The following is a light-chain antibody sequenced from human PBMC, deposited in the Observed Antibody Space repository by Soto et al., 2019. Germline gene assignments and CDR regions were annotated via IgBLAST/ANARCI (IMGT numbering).Light chain of an antibody. V-gene: IGLV2-14*01. CDR2: EVS. CDR3: SSYSLSTAYL. CDR1: SSDVGGYHY. Sequence: QSALTQPASVSGSPGQSITISCTGTSSDVGGYHYVSWYQLLPGKAPKLILFEVSIRPSGVSYRFSGSKSGNTASLTISGLQAEDEAVYFCSSYSLSTAYLVGTGTKVTVL. J-gene: IGLJ1*01.